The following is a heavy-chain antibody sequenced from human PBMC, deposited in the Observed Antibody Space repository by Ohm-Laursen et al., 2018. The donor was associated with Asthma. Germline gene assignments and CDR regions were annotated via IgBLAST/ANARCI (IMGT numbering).Heavy chain of an antibody. J-gene: IGHJ5*02. CDR1: GFTFRSYA. CDR2: GGSYYDGGLK. V-gene: IGHV3-30-3*01. Sequence: SLRLSCAASGFTFRSYAMHWVRQAPGKGLEWVAVGGSYYDGGLKYYADSVKGRFTISRDNSKNTLYLQMNSLRAEDTAVYYCAKDGVAVARYGWFDPWGQGTLVTVSS. D-gene: IGHD6-19*01. CDR3: AKDGVAVARYGWFDP.